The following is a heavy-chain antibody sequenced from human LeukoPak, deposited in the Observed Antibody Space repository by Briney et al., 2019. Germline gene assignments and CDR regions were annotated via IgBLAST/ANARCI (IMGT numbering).Heavy chain of an antibody. D-gene: IGHD2-2*01. Sequence: GGSLRLSCAASGFTFSDYWMHWVRQAPGKGLVWVSAISGSGGSTYYADSVKGRFTISRDNSKNTLYLQMNSLRVDDTAVYYCAKAHEDIVVVPAYYMDVWGKGTTVTISS. CDR1: GFTFSDYW. CDR3: AKAHEDIVVVPAYYMDV. V-gene: IGHV3-23*01. CDR2: ISGSGGST. J-gene: IGHJ6*03.